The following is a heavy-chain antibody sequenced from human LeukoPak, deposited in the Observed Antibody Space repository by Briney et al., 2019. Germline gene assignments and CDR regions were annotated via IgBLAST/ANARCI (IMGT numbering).Heavy chain of an antibody. CDR2: IIPILGIA. J-gene: IGHJ4*02. V-gene: IGHV1-69*04. Sequence: GASVKVSCKASGGTFSSYAISWVRQAPGQGLEWMGRIIPILGIANYAQKFQGRVTITADKSTSTAYMELSSLRSEDTAVYYCAPYCGGDCPPTQDWGQGTLVTVSS. D-gene: IGHD2-21*02. CDR3: APYCGGDCPPTQD. CDR1: GGTFSSYA.